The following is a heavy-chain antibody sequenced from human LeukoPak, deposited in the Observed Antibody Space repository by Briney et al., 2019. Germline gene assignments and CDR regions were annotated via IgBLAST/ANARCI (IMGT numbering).Heavy chain of an antibody. V-gene: IGHV3-7*05. Sequence: QPGGSLRLSCAASGFTFSNYWMSWVRQPPGKGLEWVANIQQDGTGKYYVDSVKGRFTISRDNAKNSLSLPMNSLRAEDTAVYYCVTGGTYHMFWGPGTLVTVSS. D-gene: IGHD3-16*02. J-gene: IGHJ4*02. CDR2: IQQDGTGK. CDR3: VTGGTYHMF. CDR1: GFTFSNYW.